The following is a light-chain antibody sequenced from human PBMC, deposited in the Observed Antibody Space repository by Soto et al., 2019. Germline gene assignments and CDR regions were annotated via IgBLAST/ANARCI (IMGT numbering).Light chain of an antibody. CDR3: RSYAGSSTYV. J-gene: IGLJ1*01. Sequence: QSALTQPASVSGSPGQSITISCTGTSSDVGSYNLVSWYQQHPGKAPKLMIYEVSKRPSGVSNRFSGSKSGNTASLTISGLQAEDEADYYCRSYAGSSTYVFVTGTKVTVL. CDR1: SSDVGSYNL. CDR2: EVS. V-gene: IGLV2-23*02.